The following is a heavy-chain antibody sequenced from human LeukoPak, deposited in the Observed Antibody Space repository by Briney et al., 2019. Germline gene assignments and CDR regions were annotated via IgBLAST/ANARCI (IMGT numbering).Heavy chain of an antibody. V-gene: IGHV1-69*05. CDR2: IIPIFGTA. J-gene: IGHJ4*02. Sequence: SVKVSCKASGGTFSSYAISWVRQAPGQGLEWMGRIIPIFGTANYAQKFQGRVTITTDESTSTAYMELNSLRAEDTAVYYCAKSEIGSIVGATRPFDYWGQGTLVTVPS. D-gene: IGHD1-26*01. CDR3: AKSEIGSIVGATRPFDY. CDR1: GGTFSSYA.